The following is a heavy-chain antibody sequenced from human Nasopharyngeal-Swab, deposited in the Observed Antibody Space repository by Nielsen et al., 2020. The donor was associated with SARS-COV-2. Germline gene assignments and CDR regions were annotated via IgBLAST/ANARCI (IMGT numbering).Heavy chain of an antibody. D-gene: IGHD1-26*01. Sequence: GGSLSLSCAASGFTFSSYALHWVRQAPGKGLEWVAVISYDGSNKYYADSVKGRFTISRDNSKNTLYLQMNSLRAEDTAVYYCARDPRGLWDSYGMDVWGQGTTVTVSS. J-gene: IGHJ6*02. CDR1: GFTFSSYA. CDR2: ISYDGSNK. CDR3: ARDPRGLWDSYGMDV. V-gene: IGHV3-30*04.